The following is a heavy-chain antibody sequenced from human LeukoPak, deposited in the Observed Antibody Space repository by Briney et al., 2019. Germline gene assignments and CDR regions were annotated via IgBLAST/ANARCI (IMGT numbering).Heavy chain of an antibody. D-gene: IGHD5-12*01. Sequence: SETLSLTCTVSGGSISSSSSFWGWIRQPPGKGLEWIGHIKNGGSPNYNPPHKSRVTISLDTSKNQFSLTVSSVTAADTAVYYCARLTWITDYWGQGTLVTVSS. CDR3: ARLTWITDY. J-gene: IGHJ4*02. CDR1: GGSISSSSSF. V-gene: IGHV4-39*01. CDR2: IKNGGSP.